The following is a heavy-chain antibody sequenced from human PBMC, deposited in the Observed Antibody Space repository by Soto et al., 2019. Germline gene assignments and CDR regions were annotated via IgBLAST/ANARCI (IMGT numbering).Heavy chain of an antibody. V-gene: IGHV4-30-2*01. Sequence: QLQLQESGSGLVKPSQTLSLTCAVSGGSIRSGGYSWSWIRQPPGKGLEWIGYIYHSGSTYYTPPLKSRVTISVDRSKNQFSLKLSSVTAADRAVYYCARVSGSKGMDVWGQGTTVTVSS. CDR3: ARVSGSKGMDV. CDR1: GGSIRSGGYS. J-gene: IGHJ6*02. CDR2: IYHSGST. D-gene: IGHD3-22*01.